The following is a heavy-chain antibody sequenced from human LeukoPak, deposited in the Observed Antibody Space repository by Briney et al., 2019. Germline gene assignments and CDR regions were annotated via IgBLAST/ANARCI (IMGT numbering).Heavy chain of an antibody. V-gene: IGHV4-34*01. Sequence: PSETLSLTCAVYGGSFSGYYWSWIRQPPGKGLEWIGEINHSGSTNYNPSLKSRVTISVDTSKKQFSLKLSSVTAADSAVYYCAREPAEYSGSSAPDYWGQGTLVTVSS. D-gene: IGHD6-6*01. CDR1: GGSFSGYY. CDR3: AREPAEYSGSSAPDY. J-gene: IGHJ4*02. CDR2: INHSGST.